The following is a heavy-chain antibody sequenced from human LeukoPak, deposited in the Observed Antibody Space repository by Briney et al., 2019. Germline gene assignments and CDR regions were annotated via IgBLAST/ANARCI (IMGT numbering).Heavy chain of an antibody. CDR2: INHSGST. D-gene: IGHD2-15*01. Sequence: PSETLSLTCAVYGGSFSGYYWSWIRQPPGKGLEWIGEINHSGSTYYNPSLKSRVTISVDTSKNQFFLNLNSVTAADTAVYYCARVSCSGVSCYHYYYYMDVWGRGTTVTVSS. J-gene: IGHJ6*03. V-gene: IGHV4-34*01. CDR1: GGSFSGYY. CDR3: ARVSCSGVSCYHYYYYMDV.